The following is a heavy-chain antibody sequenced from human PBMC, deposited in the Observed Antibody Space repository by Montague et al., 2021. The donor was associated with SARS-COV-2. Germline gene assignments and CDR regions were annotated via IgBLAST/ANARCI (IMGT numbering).Heavy chain of an antibody. CDR3: ARTPTRPLSLDS. J-gene: IGHJ4*02. D-gene: IGHD6-6*01. Sequence: SETLSLTCAVSDGSITGFSWSWVRQPAGKGLEWIGRVTTSGTTNYSPSLRSRVTMSVDTSKNQFSLNLNSVTAADTAIYYCARTPTRPLSLDSWGQGTLVTVSS. V-gene: IGHV4-4*07. CDR2: VTTSGTT. CDR1: DGSITGFS.